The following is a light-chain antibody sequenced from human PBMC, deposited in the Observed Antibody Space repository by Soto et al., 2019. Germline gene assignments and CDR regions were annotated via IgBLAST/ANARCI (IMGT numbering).Light chain of an antibody. Sequence: QSALTQPPSASGSPGQSVTISCTGTSNDVGGYNYVSWYQQHPGKAPKLMIYEVTKRPSGVPDRFSGSKSGSTASLTVSGLQAEDEADYYCSSYAGSYRVFGTGTKLTVL. CDR2: EVT. CDR1: SNDVGGYNY. V-gene: IGLV2-8*01. J-gene: IGLJ1*01. CDR3: SSYAGSYRV.